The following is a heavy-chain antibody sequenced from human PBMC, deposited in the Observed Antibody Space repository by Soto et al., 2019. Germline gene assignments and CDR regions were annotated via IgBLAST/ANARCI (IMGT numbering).Heavy chain of an antibody. V-gene: IGHV4-39*01. Sequence: SETLSLTCTVSGGSISSSNYYWGCIRQPPGKGLEWIGSIYYIGSTYYNPSLKSRVTISVDTSKNQFSLKLSSVTAADTAVYYCARLPRTYCSSTSCYTNAFDIWAQGTMVT. CDR3: ARLPRTYCSSTSCYTNAFDI. CDR2: IYYIGST. D-gene: IGHD2-2*02. CDR1: GGSISSSNYY. J-gene: IGHJ3*02.